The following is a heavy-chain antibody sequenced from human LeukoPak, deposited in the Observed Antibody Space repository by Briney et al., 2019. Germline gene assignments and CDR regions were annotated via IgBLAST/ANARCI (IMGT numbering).Heavy chain of an antibody. J-gene: IGHJ6*02. D-gene: IGHD2-15*01. Sequence: SETLSLTCTVSGGSMTTYYWTWIRQPPGKGLVWIGYISYSGSTNYNPSLQSRLTISVDTSKNQFSLKLSSVTAADTAVYYCARDNLALNTLDVWGQGTTVTVSS. V-gene: IGHV4-59*01. CDR3: ARDNLALNTLDV. CDR1: GGSMTTYY. CDR2: ISYSGST.